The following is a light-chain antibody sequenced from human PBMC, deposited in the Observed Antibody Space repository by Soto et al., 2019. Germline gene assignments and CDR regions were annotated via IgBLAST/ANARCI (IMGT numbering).Light chain of an antibody. V-gene: IGKV3-15*01. CDR3: QQYNNWPPVYT. CDR1: QSVSSN. CDR2: GAS. J-gene: IGKJ2*01. Sequence: EIVMTQSPATLSVSPGERATLSCRASQSVSSNLAWYQQKPGQAPSLLIYGASTRATGIPARFSGSGSGTEFTLTLSSLQSEDFAVYYCQQYNNWPPVYTFGQGTKLEIK.